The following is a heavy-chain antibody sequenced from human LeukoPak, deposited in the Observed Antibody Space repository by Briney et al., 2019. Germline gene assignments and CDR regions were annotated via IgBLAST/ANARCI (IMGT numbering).Heavy chain of an antibody. D-gene: IGHD2-2*01. V-gene: IGHV4-4*09. CDR1: GGSISSYY. J-gene: IGHJ5*02. CDR3: ARHETGCSSTSCYSGWFDP. Sequence: SETLSLTCTVSGGSISSYYWSWIRQPPGKGLEWIGYIYTSGSTNYNPSLKSRVTISVDTSKNQFSLKLSSVTAADTAVYYCARHETGCSSTSCYSGWFDPWSQGTLVTVSS. CDR2: IYTSGST.